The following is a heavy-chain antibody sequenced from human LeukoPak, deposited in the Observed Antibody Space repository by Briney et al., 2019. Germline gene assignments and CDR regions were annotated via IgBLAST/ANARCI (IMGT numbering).Heavy chain of an antibody. V-gene: IGHV1-46*01. J-gene: IGHJ5*02. Sequence: ASVKVSCKASGYTFTSCGISWVRQAPGQGLEWIGIINPSGDNTWYAQKFQGRVTMTRDMATSTDYLEVSSLRSEDTAVYYCARDNSLRDTAWWFDPWGQGTLVTVSS. D-gene: IGHD5-24*01. CDR2: INPSGDNT. CDR1: GYTFTSCG. CDR3: ARDNSLRDTAWWFDP.